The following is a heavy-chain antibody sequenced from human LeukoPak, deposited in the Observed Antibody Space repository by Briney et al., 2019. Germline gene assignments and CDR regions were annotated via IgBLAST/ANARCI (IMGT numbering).Heavy chain of an antibody. D-gene: IGHD1-14*01. Sequence: QTGGSLRLSCAASGFTVITNAMTWVRQAPGKGLEWVSALYSDGNTKYADSVQGRFTISRDNSKNTLYLEMNSLSPDDTAVYYCARGVEPLAANTLAYWGQGTLVTVSS. V-gene: IGHV3-53*01. J-gene: IGHJ4*02. CDR3: ARGVEPLAANTLAY. CDR1: GFTVITNA. CDR2: LYSDGNT.